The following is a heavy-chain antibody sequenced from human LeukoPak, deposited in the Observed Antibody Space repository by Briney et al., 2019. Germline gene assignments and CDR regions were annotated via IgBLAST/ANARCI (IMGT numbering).Heavy chain of an antibody. J-gene: IGHJ3*02. D-gene: IGHD6-13*01. CDR3: ARGQTTSSCSWYGAFDI. Sequence: ASVKVSCKASGYTFTGYYMHWVRQAPGQGLEWMGWISAYNGNTNYAQKLQGRVTMTTDTSTSTAYMELRSLRSDDTAVYYCARGQTTSSCSWYGAFDIWGQGTMVTVSS. V-gene: IGHV1-18*04. CDR1: GYTFTGYY. CDR2: ISAYNGNT.